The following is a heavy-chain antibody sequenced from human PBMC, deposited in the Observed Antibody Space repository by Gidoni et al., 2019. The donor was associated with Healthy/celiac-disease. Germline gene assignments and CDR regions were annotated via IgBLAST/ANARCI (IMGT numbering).Heavy chain of an antibody. J-gene: IGHJ4*02. Sequence: EVQLVESGGGLVKPGGSLRLSCAASVFTFSSYSMNWVRQAPGKGLEWVSSISSSSSYIYYADSVKGRFTISRDNAKNSLYLQMNSLRAEDTAVYYCARIAAAGPFDYWGQGTLVTVSS. V-gene: IGHV3-21*01. CDR1: VFTFSSYS. D-gene: IGHD6-13*01. CDR3: ARIAAAGPFDY. CDR2: ISSSSSYI.